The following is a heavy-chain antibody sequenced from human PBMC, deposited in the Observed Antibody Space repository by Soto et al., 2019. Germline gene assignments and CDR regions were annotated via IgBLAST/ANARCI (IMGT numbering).Heavy chain of an antibody. CDR3: ARDVDDYGDLDYFDY. J-gene: IGHJ4*02. D-gene: IGHD4-17*01. CDR1: GFTFSSYW. CDR2: IKQDGSEK. V-gene: IGHV3-7*01. Sequence: PGGSLRLSCAASGFTFSSYWMSWVRQAPGKGLEWVANIKQDGSEKYYVDSVKGRFTISRDNAKNSLYLQMNSLRAEDTAVYYCARDVDDYGDLDYFDYWGQGTLVTVSS.